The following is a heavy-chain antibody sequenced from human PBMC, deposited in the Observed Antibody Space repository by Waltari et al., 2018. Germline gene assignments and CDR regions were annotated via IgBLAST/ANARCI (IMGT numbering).Heavy chain of an antibody. Sequence: EVQLVESGGGLVQPGGSLRLSCAASGFTFSSYWMSWVRQAPGKGLEGVANIKQDGSEKYYVDSVKGRFTISRDNAKNSLYLQMNSLRAEDTAVYYCASQGVVGATGWNYWGQGTLVTVSS. V-gene: IGHV3-7*01. CDR1: GFTFSSYW. CDR2: IKQDGSEK. D-gene: IGHD1-26*01. J-gene: IGHJ4*02. CDR3: ASQGVVGATGWNY.